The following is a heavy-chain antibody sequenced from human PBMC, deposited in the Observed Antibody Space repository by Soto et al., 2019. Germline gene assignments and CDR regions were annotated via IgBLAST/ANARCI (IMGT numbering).Heavy chain of an antibody. Sequence: PGGSLRLSCATSGFSISSSYMNWVRQAPGKGLEWVSVIYSAGNTYYADSVRGRFTISRDSSKNTLYLQMTRLRAEDTALYFCTSGHDYDSSGGYYFEYWGQGTLVTVS. CDR1: GFSISSSY. CDR2: IYSAGNT. V-gene: IGHV3-53*01. CDR3: TSGHDYDSSGGYYFEY. D-gene: IGHD3-22*01. J-gene: IGHJ4*02.